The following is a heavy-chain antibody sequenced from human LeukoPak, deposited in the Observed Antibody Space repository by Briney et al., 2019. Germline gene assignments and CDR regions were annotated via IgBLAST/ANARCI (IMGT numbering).Heavy chain of an antibody. CDR2: ISGSGGST. Sequence: PGGSLRLSCAASGFTFSSYAMSWVRQAPGKGLEWVSAISGSGGSTYYADSVKGRFTISRGNSKNTLYLQMNSLRAEDTAVYYCARADKGLLFGAFDIWGQGTMVTVSS. J-gene: IGHJ3*02. D-gene: IGHD3-10*01. CDR1: GFTFSSYA. CDR3: ARADKGLLFGAFDI. V-gene: IGHV3-23*01.